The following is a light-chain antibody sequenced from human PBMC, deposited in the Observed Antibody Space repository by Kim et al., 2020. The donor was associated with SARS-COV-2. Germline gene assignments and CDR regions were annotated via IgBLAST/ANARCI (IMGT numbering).Light chain of an antibody. CDR3: QVYGIPPPIS. V-gene: IGKV3-20*01. Sequence: EIVLTQSPGTLSLSPGERATLSCRASQSVSSSYLAWYQKKPGQAPRLLIYGASSRAAGIPARLGGSGVGTDFTITISRLQPEDFAVYYCQVYGIPPPISFGPGTRMGIK. J-gene: IGKJ5*01. CDR2: GAS. CDR1: QSVSSSY.